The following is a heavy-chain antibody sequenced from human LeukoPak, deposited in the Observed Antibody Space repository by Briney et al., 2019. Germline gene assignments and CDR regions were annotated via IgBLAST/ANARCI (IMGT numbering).Heavy chain of an antibody. CDR2: FDPEDGET. CDR1: GYTLTELS. J-gene: IGHJ4*02. CDR3: VAYYYDSSGLKTLLYYFDY. V-gene: IGHV1-24*01. D-gene: IGHD3-22*01. Sequence: ASVKVSYKVSGYTLTELSMHWVRQAPGKGLEWMGGFDPEDGETIYAQKFQGRVTMTEDTSTDTAYMELSSLRSEDTAVYYCVAYYYDSSGLKTLLYYFDYWGQGTLVTVSS.